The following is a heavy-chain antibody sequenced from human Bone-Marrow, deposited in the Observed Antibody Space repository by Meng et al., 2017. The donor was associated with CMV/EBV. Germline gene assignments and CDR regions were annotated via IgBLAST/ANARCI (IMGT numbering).Heavy chain of an antibody. CDR3: ARAWGTQQLLTSLDY. V-gene: IGHV1-2*02. Sequence: ASVKVSCKASGYSFTGHHIHWVRQTPGQGLEWMGWISPKSGDTNYAPKFQGRVTMTRDTSITTVYMELSSFTSDDTAVYHCARAWGTQQLLTSLDYWGQGPLVTVSS. D-gene: IGHD6-13*01. J-gene: IGHJ4*02. CDR2: ISPKSGDT. CDR1: GYSFTGHH.